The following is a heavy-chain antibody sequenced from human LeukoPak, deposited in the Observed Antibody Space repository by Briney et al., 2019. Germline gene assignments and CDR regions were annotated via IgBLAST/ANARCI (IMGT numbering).Heavy chain of an antibody. CDR1: GFTFSSYG. J-gene: IGHJ4*02. Sequence: GGSLRLSCAASGFTFSSYGMHWVRQAPGQGLEWVAVIWYDGSNKYYADSVKGRFTISRDNSKNTLYLQMNSLRAEDTAVYYCARDELIFDYWGQGTLVTVSS. D-gene: IGHD1-7*01. V-gene: IGHV3-33*01. CDR2: IWYDGSNK. CDR3: ARDELIFDY.